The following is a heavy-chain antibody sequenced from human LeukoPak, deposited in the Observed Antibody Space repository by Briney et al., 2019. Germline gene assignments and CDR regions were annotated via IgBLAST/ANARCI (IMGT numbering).Heavy chain of an antibody. Sequence: ASVKVSRKASGGTFSSYAISWVRQAPGQGLEWMGVIIPIFGTANYAQKFQGRVTITADESTSTAYMELSSLRSEDTAVYYCARSLYYYDSSGYYHEAFDIWGQGTMVTVSS. CDR3: ARSLYYYDSSGYYHEAFDI. CDR1: GGTFSSYA. CDR2: IIPIFGTA. V-gene: IGHV1-69*13. J-gene: IGHJ3*02. D-gene: IGHD3-22*01.